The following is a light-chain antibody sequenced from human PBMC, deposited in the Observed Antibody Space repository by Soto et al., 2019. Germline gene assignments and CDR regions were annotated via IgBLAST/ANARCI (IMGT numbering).Light chain of an antibody. CDR3: QQYNNYLRT. J-gene: IGKJ1*01. V-gene: IGKV1D-13*01. CDR1: QGISSA. CDR2: NAS. Sequence: AIQLTQSPSSLSASVGDRVTITCRASQGISSAIAWYQQKPGKAPKFLIYNASSLESGVPSRLSGSGSGTDFTLTISSLQPEDFATYYCQQYNNYLRTFGQGTKVEIK.